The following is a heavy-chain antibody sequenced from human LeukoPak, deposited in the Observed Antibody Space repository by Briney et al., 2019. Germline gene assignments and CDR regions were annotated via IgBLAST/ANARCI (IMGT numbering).Heavy chain of an antibody. Sequence: ASVKVSCKASGFTFTSSAMQWVRQACGQRLEWIGWIVVGSGNTNYAQKFQERVTITRDMSTSTAYMELSSLRSEDTAVYYCAADLRNYDILTGYHHPLAFDPWGQGTLVTVSS. D-gene: IGHD3-9*01. J-gene: IGHJ5*02. CDR2: IVVGSGNT. CDR3: AADLRNYDILTGYHHPLAFDP. V-gene: IGHV1-58*02. CDR1: GFTFTSSA.